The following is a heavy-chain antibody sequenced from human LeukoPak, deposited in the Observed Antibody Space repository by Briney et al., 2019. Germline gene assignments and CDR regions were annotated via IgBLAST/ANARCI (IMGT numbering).Heavy chain of an antibody. CDR2: INPNSGAI. CDR3: ARGYDFWSGGYYYMDV. J-gene: IGHJ6*03. CDR1: GYTFTDFY. Sequence: ASVKVSCKASGYTFTDFYMHWVRQAPGQGLEWMGWINPNSGAIKDAQKFQGRVTMTRDTSISTAYMELNTLRSDDTAVYYCARGYDFWSGGYYYMDVWGKGTTVTVSS. D-gene: IGHD3-3*01. V-gene: IGHV1-2*02.